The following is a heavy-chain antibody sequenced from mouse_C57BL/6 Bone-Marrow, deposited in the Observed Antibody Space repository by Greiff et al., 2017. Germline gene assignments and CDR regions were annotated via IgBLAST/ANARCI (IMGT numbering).Heavy chain of an antibody. Sequence: DVKLVESGGGLVKPGGSLKLSCAASGFTFSSYAMSWVRQTPEKRLEWVATISDGGSYTYYPDNVKGRFTISRDNAKNNLYLQMSYLKSEDTAMYYCAREVRWDFMDYWGQGTSVTVSS. CDR1: GFTFSSYA. CDR2: ISDGGSYT. CDR3: AREVRWDFMDY. V-gene: IGHV5-4*01. J-gene: IGHJ4*01. D-gene: IGHD4-1*01.